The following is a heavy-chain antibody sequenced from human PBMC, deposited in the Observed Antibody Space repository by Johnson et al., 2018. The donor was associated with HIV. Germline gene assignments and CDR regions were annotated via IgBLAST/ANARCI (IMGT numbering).Heavy chain of an antibody. CDR3: ARQTLRAFDI. Sequence: VQLVESGGGLIQPGGSLRLSCAASGFTFSDYGMHWVRQAPGKGLEWVSFIQYDGSNKYYSDSVKGRFAISRDNVKNTLYLQMNSLRAEDTAVYYCARQTLRAFDIWGQGTMVTVSS. V-gene: IGHV3-30*02. CDR2: IQYDGSNK. J-gene: IGHJ3*02. CDR1: GFTFSDYG.